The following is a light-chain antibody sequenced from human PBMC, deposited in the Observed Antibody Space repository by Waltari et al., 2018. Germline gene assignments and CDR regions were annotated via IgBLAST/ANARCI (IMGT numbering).Light chain of an antibody. J-gene: IGKJ1*01. Sequence: DIQMTQSPSSLSASVGDRVTITCRASQSITRHLNWYQQRPGKAPKLLIYAASNLQSGVPSRFSGSGSGTDFTLTISSLQPEDFATYYCQQSYSTPWTFGQGTEVEIK. CDR2: AAS. CDR3: QQSYSTPWT. CDR1: QSITRH. V-gene: IGKV1-39*01.